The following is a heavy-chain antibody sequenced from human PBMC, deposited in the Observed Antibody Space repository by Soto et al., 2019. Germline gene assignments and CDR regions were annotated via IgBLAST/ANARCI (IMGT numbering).Heavy chain of an antibody. CDR3: ARDSGGEQQLVLGY. J-gene: IGHJ4*02. D-gene: IGHD6-13*01. CDR2: IIPIFGTA. CDR1: GGTFSSYA. Sequence: QVQLVQSGAEVKKPGSSVKVSCKASGGTFSSYAISWVRQAPGQGLEWMGGIIPIFGTANYAQKFQGRVTITADESTSTAYMELSSRRSEDTAVYYCARDSGGEQQLVLGYWGQGTLVTVSS. V-gene: IGHV1-69*12.